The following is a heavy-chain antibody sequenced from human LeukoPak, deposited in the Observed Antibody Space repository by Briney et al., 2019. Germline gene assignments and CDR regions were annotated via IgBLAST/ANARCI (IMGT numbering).Heavy chain of an antibody. CDR2: ISAGGDNT. J-gene: IGHJ4*02. CDR3: ARGWGRSSSIDY. Sequence: PGGSLRLSCAASGFTFSSYAMSWVRQAPGKGLEWVSAISAGGDNTYYADSVKGRFTFSRDNSKNTLYLQMNSLRAEDTAIYYCARGWGRSSSIDYWGQGTLVTVSS. V-gene: IGHV3-23*01. D-gene: IGHD6-13*01. CDR1: GFTFSSYA.